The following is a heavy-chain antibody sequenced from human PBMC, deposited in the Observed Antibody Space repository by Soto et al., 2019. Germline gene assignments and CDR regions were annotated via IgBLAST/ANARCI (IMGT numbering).Heavy chain of an antibody. J-gene: IGHJ5*02. V-gene: IGHV1-2*02. D-gene: IGHD2-15*01. CDR2: INPNSGGT. Sequence: QVQLVQSGAEVKKPGASVKVSCKASGYTFTGYYMHWVRQAPGQGLEWMGWINPNSGGTNYAQKFQGRVTMTRDTSISTAYMELSRLRSDDTAVYYCARVDRYCSGGSCYHPIGNWFDPWGQGTLVTVSS. CDR1: GYTFTGYY. CDR3: ARVDRYCSGGSCYHPIGNWFDP.